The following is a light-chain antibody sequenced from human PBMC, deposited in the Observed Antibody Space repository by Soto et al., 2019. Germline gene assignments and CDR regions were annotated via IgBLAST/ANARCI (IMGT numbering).Light chain of an antibody. J-gene: IGKJ3*01. CDR2: GAS. Sequence: DIQMTQSPSSLSASVGDGVTMTCRASENVMTYLNWYQQKSGKAPKLLIYGASSLQGGVPSRFSGTGSETNFSLTISAVQPEDYAIYHCQQSYTTPLTFGPGTKVDFK. V-gene: IGKV1-39*01. CDR1: ENVMTY. CDR3: QQSYTTPLT.